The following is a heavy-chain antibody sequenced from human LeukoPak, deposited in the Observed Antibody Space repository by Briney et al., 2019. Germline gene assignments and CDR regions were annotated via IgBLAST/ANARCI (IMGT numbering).Heavy chain of an antibody. J-gene: IGHJ3*01. V-gene: IGHV5-51*01. CDR2: IYPGDSDA. CDR3: ARPCYFKTIADVFDV. D-gene: IGHD2/OR15-2a*01. CDR1: GFTFMDYW. Sequence: GESLQISCKAGGFTFMDYWISWLRQMPRKDLEYLGIIYPGDSDARYSPSFEGRVTMSASKSLATALLAWSSRPASAAAIYYCARPCYFKTIADVFDVWGQGTLFAVSS.